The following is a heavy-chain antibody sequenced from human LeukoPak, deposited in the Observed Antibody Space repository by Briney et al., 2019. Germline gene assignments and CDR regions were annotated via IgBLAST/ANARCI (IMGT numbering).Heavy chain of an antibody. J-gene: IGHJ4*02. V-gene: IGHV3-23*01. CDR3: ARDATDGYGDYPLDY. D-gene: IGHD4-17*01. CDR2: ISGSGGST. Sequence: GGSLRLSCAASGFTFSSYAMTWVRQAPGNGLEWVSGISGSGGSTDYADSVKGRFTISRDNSKNTLYLQMNSLRAEDTAVYYCARDATDGYGDYPLDYWGQGTLVTVSS. CDR1: GFTFSSYA.